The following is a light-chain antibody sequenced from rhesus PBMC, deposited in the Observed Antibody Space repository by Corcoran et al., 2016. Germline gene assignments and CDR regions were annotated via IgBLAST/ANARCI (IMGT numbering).Light chain of an antibody. J-gene: IGKJ4*01. V-gene: IGKV1-22*01. CDR3: QQYSSRPLT. CDR2: KAS. Sequence: DIQMTQSPSSLSASVGDTVTITCRASQGISSWLAWSQQKPGKAPKLLIYKASSLQSGVTSRFSGSGSGTDFTLTISSLQSEDFATYYCQQYSSRPLTFGGGTKVELK. CDR1: QGISSW.